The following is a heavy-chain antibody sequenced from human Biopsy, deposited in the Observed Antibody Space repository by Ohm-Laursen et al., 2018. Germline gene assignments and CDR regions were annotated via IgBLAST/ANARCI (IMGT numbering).Heavy chain of an antibody. CDR1: GGTFSNYG. CDR3: ARGPHSGSHSCFDY. CDR2: IIPMFGTA. D-gene: IGHD1-26*01. Sequence: SSVKVSCNAPGGTFSNYGVNWVRQAPGQGLEWMGGIIPMFGTANYAQMFQGRVTISAGESTSTSYMELSSLTTEDTAIYCCARGPHSGSHSCFDYWGRGTLVTVSS. J-gene: IGHJ4*02. V-gene: IGHV1-69*01.